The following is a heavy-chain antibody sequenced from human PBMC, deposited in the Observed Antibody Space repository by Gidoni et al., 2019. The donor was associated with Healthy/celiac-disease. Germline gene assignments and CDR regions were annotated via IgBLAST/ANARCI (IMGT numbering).Heavy chain of an antibody. CDR2: ISGSGCST. CDR3: AKAFIVVVPAAYGSGWDD. Sequence: EVQLLESGGGLVQPGGSLRRSCAAAGFTFSSYAMSWVRQAPGKGLEWVSAISGSGCSTYYADSVKGRFTISRDNSKNTLYLQMNSLRAEDTAVYYCAKAFIVVVPAAYGSGWDDWGQGTLVTVSS. CDR1: GFTFSSYA. D-gene: IGHD2-2*01. J-gene: IGHJ4*02. V-gene: IGHV3-23*01.